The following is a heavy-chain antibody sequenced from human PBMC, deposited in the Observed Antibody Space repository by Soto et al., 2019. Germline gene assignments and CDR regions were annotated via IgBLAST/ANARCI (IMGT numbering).Heavy chain of an antibody. V-gene: IGHV1-18*01. J-gene: IGHJ6*02. CDR1: GYSFTTYG. CDR3: AREGPAPYYYYGMDV. Sequence: QVQLVQSGGEVKKPGASVKVSCKTSGYSFTTYGISWVRQAPGQGLEWMGWISAYNGNTNYAQRLQGRVTMTTDTSTSTADMELRSLRSDATAVYYCAREGPAPYYYYGMDVWGQGSTVTVSS. CDR2: ISAYNGNT.